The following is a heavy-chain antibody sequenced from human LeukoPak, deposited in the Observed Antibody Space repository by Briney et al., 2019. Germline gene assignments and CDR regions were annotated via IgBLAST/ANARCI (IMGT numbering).Heavy chain of an antibody. CDR3: ARMAVGAGSVDY. D-gene: IGHD1-26*01. CDR1: GGTFTSYD. CDR2: MNPNSGNT. Sequence: ASVKVSCKASGGTFTSYDINWVRQATGQGLEWMGWMNPNSGNTGYAQKFQGRVTITRNTSISTAYMELSSLRSEDTAVYYCARMAVGAGSVDYWGQGTLVTVSS. V-gene: IGHV1-8*03. J-gene: IGHJ4*02.